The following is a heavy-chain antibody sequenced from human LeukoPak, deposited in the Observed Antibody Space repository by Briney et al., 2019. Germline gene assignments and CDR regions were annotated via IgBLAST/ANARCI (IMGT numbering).Heavy chain of an antibody. J-gene: IGHJ5*02. Sequence: GGSLRLSCAASGFTLSNYDMNWVCQAPGKGLEWVSSISTSSRYIYYKDSVRGRFTISRDDAKNSLYLEMNSLGAEDTAVYYCARADCSSSTCYLRRSWFDPWGQGTLVTVSS. D-gene: IGHD2-2*01. CDR3: ARADCSSSTCYLRRSWFDP. CDR2: ISTSSRYI. CDR1: GFTLSNYD. V-gene: IGHV3-21*01.